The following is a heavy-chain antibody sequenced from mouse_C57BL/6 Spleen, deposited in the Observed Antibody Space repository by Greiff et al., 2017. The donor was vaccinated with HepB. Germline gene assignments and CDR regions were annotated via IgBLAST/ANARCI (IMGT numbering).Heavy chain of an antibody. CDR2: ISSGGSYT. CDR3: ARPPHYDYDFVGAD. Sequence: EVQGVESGGDLVKPGGSLKLSCAASGFTFSSYGMSWIRQTPDTRLEWVATISSGGSYTYYPDSVTGRFPISRDNAKNTLYLQMSSLKSEDTAMYYCARPPHYDYDFVGADWGQGTLVTVSA. D-gene: IGHD2-4*01. J-gene: IGHJ3*01. V-gene: IGHV5-6*01. CDR1: GFTFSSYG.